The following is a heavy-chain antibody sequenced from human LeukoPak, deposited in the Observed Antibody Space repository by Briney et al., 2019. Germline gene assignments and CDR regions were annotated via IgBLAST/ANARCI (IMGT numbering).Heavy chain of an antibody. D-gene: IGHD3-3*01. Sequence: SETLSLTCTVSGGSISSSSYYWGWIRQPPGKGLEGMGSIYYSGSTYYNPSLKSRVTISVDTSKNQFSLKLSSVTAAAPAVYYCARPYYDFWSGYYFEGAFDIWGQGTMVTVSS. CDR2: IYYSGST. J-gene: IGHJ3*02. CDR3: ARPYYDFWSGYYFEGAFDI. CDR1: GGSISSSSYY. V-gene: IGHV4-39*01.